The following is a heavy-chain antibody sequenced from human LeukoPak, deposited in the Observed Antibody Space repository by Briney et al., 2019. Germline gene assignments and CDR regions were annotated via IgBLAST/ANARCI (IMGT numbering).Heavy chain of an antibody. J-gene: IGHJ5*02. CDR1: GFTFSSYA. CDR2: IRYDGSYK. Sequence: PGGSLRLSCAASGFTFSSYAMHWVRQAPGKGLEWVAFIRYDGSYKYYADSVKGRFTISRDNAKNSLYLQMNSLRAEDTAVYYCARGPGPAFDPWGQGTLVTVSS. CDR3: ARGPGPAFDP. D-gene: IGHD2-2*01. V-gene: IGHV3-30*02.